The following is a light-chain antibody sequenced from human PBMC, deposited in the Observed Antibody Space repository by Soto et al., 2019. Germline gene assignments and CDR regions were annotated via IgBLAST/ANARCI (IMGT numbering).Light chain of an antibody. CDR2: YAS. J-gene: IGKJ5*01. Sequence: SVATVSVTPGEGATLSCRASQSIKNLLAWYQQRPGQSPRLLLYYASTRATGVPARFSGSGSGTEFTLAISSLQSEDFAVYYCQQYHNWPITFGQRTRLEI. V-gene: IGKV3-15*01. CDR3: QQYHNWPIT. CDR1: QSIKNL.